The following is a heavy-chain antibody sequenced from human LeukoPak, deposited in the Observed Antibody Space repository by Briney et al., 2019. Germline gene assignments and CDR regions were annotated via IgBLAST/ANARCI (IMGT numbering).Heavy chain of an antibody. CDR1: GFTFSSYA. D-gene: IGHD1-26*01. J-gene: IGHJ4*02. V-gene: IGHV3-23*01. CDR3: AKWPEGATPKFHH. Sequence: GGSLRLSCAASGFTFSSYAMSWVRQAPGKGLEALGKRLEWVSTISASGHATYYPDSVRGRFTISRDNSKSTLHLQMDSLRAEDSALYYCAKWPEGATPKFHHWGQGALVTVSS. CDR2: ISASGHAT.